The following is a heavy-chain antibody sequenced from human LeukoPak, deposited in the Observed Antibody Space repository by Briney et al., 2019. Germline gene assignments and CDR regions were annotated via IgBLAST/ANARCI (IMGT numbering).Heavy chain of an antibody. CDR3: ARWDYYDSRTFDT. CDR2: ISIYNGKI. CDR1: GYTFTSYG. Sequence: VASVKVSCKASGYTFTSYGISWVRQAPGQGLEWMGWISIYNGKINYAQKFQGRVTMTTDTSTSTAYMELRSLRSDDTAVYYCARWDYYDSRTFDTWGQGTMVTVS. V-gene: IGHV1-18*01. J-gene: IGHJ3*02. D-gene: IGHD3-22*01.